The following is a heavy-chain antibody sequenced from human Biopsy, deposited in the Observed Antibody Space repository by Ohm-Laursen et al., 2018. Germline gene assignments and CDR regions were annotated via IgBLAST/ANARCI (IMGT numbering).Heavy chain of an antibody. D-gene: IGHD2-15*01. CDR3: ARRGSGGRSFDY. J-gene: IGHJ4*02. V-gene: IGHV4-61*08. Sequence: SDTLSLTCSVSGASVKTSGYFWAWIRQRPGKGLEWIGYIHHAQSATYSPSLKSRVTISADTSKNQFSLKLGSVTVADTAVFYCARRGSGGRSFDYWGQGSLVTVSS. CDR1: GASVKTSGYF. CDR2: IHHAQSA.